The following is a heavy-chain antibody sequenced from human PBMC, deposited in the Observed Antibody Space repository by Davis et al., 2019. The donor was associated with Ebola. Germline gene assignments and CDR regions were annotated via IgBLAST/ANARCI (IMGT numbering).Heavy chain of an antibody. CDR1: GFSFSSYW. V-gene: IGHV3-74*01. D-gene: IGHD1-26*01. CDR3: AKDTSNIWFDI. Sequence: GESLKISCAASGFSFSSYWMHWVRQAPGKGLVWVSRIKTDGSSTGYGDSVQGRFTISRDNSKNTLYLQMNGLRVEDTAIYYCAKDTSNIWFDIWGQGTMVTVSS. J-gene: IGHJ3*02. CDR2: IKTDGSST.